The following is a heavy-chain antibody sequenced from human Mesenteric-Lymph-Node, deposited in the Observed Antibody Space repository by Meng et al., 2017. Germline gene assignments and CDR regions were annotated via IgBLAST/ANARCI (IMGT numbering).Heavy chain of an antibody. D-gene: IGHD3-10*01. J-gene: IGHJ5*02. CDR3: AKFLLYGSGSSKWFDP. V-gene: IGHV3-7*03. CDR2: INQDGSEE. Sequence: GESLKISCAASGFTFSNYWMTWVRQAPGKGLEWVANINQDGSEEYYVDSVKGRFTVSRDNSKNTLYLQMNSLTAEDTAVYYCAKFLLYGSGSSKWFDPWGQGTLVTVSS. CDR1: GFTFSNYW.